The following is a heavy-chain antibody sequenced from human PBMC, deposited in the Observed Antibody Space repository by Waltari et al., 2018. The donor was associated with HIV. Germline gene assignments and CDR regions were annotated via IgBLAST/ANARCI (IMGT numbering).Heavy chain of an antibody. CDR1: GYTFTSYD. CDR2: MNPNSGNT. V-gene: IGHV1-8*01. J-gene: IGHJ4*02. D-gene: IGHD3-10*01. Sequence: QVQLVQSGPEVKKPGASVKVSCKASGYTFTSYDINWERPATGQGLEWMGWMNPNSGNTGYAQKFQGRVTMTRNTSISTAYMELSGLRSEDTAVYYCARRYDSGTNIAGYWGQGTLVTVSS. CDR3: ARRYDSGTNIAGY.